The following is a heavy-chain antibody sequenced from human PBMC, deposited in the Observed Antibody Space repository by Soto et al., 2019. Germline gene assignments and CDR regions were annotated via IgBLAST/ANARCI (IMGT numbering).Heavy chain of an antibody. J-gene: IGHJ4*02. D-gene: IGHD5-12*01. CDR1: GGSISSYY. CDR2: IYYSGRT. Sequence: PSETLSLTFTVSGGSISSYYWSWILQPPGKGLEWIGYIYYSGRTNYNPSLKSRVTISVDTSKNQFSLKLSSVTAADTAVYYCASGGPDDGYEYFDYWGQGTLVTVSS. V-gene: IGHV4-59*01. CDR3: ASGGPDDGYEYFDY.